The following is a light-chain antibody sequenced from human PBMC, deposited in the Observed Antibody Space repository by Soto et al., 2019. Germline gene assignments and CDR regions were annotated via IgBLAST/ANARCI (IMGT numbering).Light chain of an antibody. CDR3: QLYGSSSLT. V-gene: IGKV3-20*01. CDR2: GAS. J-gene: IGKJ2*01. Sequence: EIVLTQSPGTLSLSPGERATLSCTASQSVSSTYLAGYQQKPGQAPRLLIYGASSRATGIPDRFSGGGSGTDFTLTIRRLEPEDFAVYYCQLYGSSSLTFGLGTKVEMK. CDR1: QSVSSTY.